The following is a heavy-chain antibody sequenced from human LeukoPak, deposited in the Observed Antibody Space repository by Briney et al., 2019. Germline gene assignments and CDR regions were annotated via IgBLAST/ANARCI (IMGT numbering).Heavy chain of an antibody. D-gene: IGHD5-12*01. V-gene: IGHV3-11*04. Sequence: GGSLRLSCAASGFTFSDYYMTWLRQAPGKGLEWVSYISTSGTAIYYADSVKGRFTISRDNSRNSLHLQMNSLRAEDTAVYYCARSPGGYSGPFAYWGQGTLVTVSS. CDR2: ISTSGTAI. CDR1: GFTFSDYY. J-gene: IGHJ4*02. CDR3: ARSPGGYSGPFAY.